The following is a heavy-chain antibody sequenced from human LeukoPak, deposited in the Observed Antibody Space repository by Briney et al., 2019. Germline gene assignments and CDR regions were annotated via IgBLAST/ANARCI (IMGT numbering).Heavy chain of an antibody. CDR1: GGSISSGGYY. D-gene: IGHD3-10*01. CDR3: ASLGVSPTYYYYGMDV. J-gene: IGHJ6*02. V-gene: IGHV4-31*03. CDR2: IYYSGST. Sequence: PSQTLSLTCTVSGGSISSGGYYWSWIRQHPGKGLEWIGYIYYSGSTYYNPSLKSRVTISVDTSKNQFSLKLSSVTAADTAVYYCASLGVSPTYYYYGMDVWGQGTTVTVSS.